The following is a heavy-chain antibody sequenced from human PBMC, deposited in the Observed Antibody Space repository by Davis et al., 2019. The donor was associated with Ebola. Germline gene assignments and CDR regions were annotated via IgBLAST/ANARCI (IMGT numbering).Heavy chain of an antibody. CDR3: ARLVALYDNSGYAYLDF. J-gene: IGHJ4*02. CDR2: SHYTGST. CDR1: GFTFSRYW. V-gene: IGHV4-59*01. D-gene: IGHD3-22*01. Sequence: GSLRLSCTASGFTFSRYWMHWVRQPPGKGLEWIGYSHYTGSTNYNPSLKSRVTISTDTSRSQFSLTLSSVTAADTAVYYCARLVALYDNSGYAYLDFWGQGLLVTVSS.